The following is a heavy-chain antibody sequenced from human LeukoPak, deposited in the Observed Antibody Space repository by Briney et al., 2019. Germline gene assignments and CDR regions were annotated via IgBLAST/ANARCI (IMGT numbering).Heavy chain of an antibody. Sequence: SQTLSLTCAISGDSVSSNSVAWNWIRQSPSRGPEWLGRTFYRSKWYNDYAVSVKSRITINPDTSKNQFSLQLNSVTPEDTAVYYCARDGGWAGFDIWGQGTMVTVSS. CDR3: ARDGGWAGFDI. D-gene: IGHD6-19*01. CDR2: TFYRSKWYN. CDR1: GDSVSSNSVA. J-gene: IGHJ3*02. V-gene: IGHV6-1*01.